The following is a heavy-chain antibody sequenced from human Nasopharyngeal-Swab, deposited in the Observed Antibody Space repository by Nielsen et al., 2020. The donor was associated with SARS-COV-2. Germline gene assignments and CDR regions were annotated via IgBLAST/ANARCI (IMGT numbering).Heavy chain of an antibody. CDR3: ASENYSSTSRAFDY. D-gene: IGHD2-2*01. CDR1: GFTFSSYW. Sequence: GGSLKISCAASGFTFSSYWMHWVRQAPGKGLVWVSRINSDGSSTSYADSVKGRFTISRDNAKNTLYLQMNSLRAEDTAVYYCASENYSSTSRAFDYWGQGTLVTVSS. CDR2: INSDGSST. V-gene: IGHV3-74*01. J-gene: IGHJ4*02.